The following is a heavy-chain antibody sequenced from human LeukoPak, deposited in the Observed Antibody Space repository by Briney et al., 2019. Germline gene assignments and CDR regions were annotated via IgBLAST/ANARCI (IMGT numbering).Heavy chain of an antibody. CDR2: MKQDGSEK. J-gene: IGHJ4*02. Sequence: GGSLRLSCTASGFTFGTYWMTWVRQAPGKGLEWVANMKQDGSEKYYVDSVKGRFTISRDNAKNSLYLQMNSLRAEDTAVYYCARIYCGSTNCYRHFDYWGQGTLVTVSS. CDR3: ARIYCGSTNCYRHFDY. V-gene: IGHV3-7*01. D-gene: IGHD2-2*01. CDR1: GFTFGTYW.